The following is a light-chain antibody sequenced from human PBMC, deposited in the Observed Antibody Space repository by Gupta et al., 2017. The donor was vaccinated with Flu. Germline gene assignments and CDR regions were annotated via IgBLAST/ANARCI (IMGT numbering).Light chain of an antibody. V-gene: IGLV1-40*01. CDR2: GQN. J-gene: IGLJ1*01. CDR1: PPGVGYG. Sequence: CVTISATGAPPGVGYGLHCYQQLSVISPKLLIYGQNNRPSGVPDRFSASKSGSSAALDIAGLRTEDEADYYCQSWDTTLNGYVFGTGTKVTVL. CDR3: QSWDTTLNGYV.